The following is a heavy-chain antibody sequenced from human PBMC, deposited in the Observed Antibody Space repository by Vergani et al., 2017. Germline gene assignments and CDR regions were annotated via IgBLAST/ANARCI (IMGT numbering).Heavy chain of an antibody. Sequence: EVQLVESGGGVVQPGGSLRLSCAASGFTFGDYAMHWVRQAPGKGLEWVSLISGDGGSTYYADSVKGRFTISRDNSKNSLYLEMNSLKTEDTALYYCAKGIGRLDSSSRDYDNGMDVWGQGTTVTVSS. J-gene: IGHJ6*02. CDR1: GFTFGDYA. CDR2: ISGDGGST. V-gene: IGHV3-43*02. D-gene: IGHD6-6*01. CDR3: AKGIGRLDSSSRDYDNGMDV.